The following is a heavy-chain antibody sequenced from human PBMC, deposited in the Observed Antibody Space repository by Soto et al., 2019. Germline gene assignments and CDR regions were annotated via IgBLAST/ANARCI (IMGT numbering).Heavy chain of an antibody. CDR3: AKNQERELPRVIDF. V-gene: IGHV4-31*03. CDR2: IYYSGRT. J-gene: IGHJ4*02. CDR1: GVSISSGGYY. Sequence: SETLSLTCTVSGVSISSGGYYWSWIRQHPGKGLEWIGNIYYSGRTYYNPSLKSRVIMSVDTSKNHFSLNLSSVTAADTALYYCAKNQERELPRVIDFWGQGTLVTVSS. D-gene: IGHD1-7*01.